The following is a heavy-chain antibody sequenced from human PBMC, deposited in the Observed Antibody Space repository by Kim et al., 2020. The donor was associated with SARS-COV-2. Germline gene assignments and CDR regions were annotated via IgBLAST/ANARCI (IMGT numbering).Heavy chain of an antibody. J-gene: IGHJ5*02. Sequence: SGNTGYAQKFQGRVTMTRNTSISTAYMELSSLRSEDTAVYYCARKGWFDPWGQGTLVTVSS. CDR2: SGNT. CDR3: ARKGWFDP. V-gene: IGHV1-8*01.